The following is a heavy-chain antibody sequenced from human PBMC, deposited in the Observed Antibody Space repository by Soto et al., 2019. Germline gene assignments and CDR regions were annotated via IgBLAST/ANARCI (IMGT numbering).Heavy chain of an antibody. D-gene: IGHD4-17*01. CDR3: ARDPLPTVTPYYSYALDV. Sequence: PGGSLRLSCAASGFTFRNYAMSWVRQAPGKGLEWVAAISGSGDKSYYADSVKGRITISRDNSENTLFLQVNNLRAEDTAVFFCARDPLPTVTPYYSYALDVWGQGTTVTVSS. J-gene: IGHJ6*02. CDR2: ISGSGDKS. CDR1: GFTFRNYA. V-gene: IGHV3-23*01.